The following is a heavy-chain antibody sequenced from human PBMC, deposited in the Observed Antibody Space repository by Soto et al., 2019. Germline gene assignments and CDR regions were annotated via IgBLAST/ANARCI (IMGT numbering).Heavy chain of an antibody. CDR3: ARGVGRSSWTSFDS. CDR1: VCSIRVYD. V-gene: IGHV4-4*07. J-gene: IGHJ4*02. D-gene: IGHD6-13*01. CDR2: IYTSENT. Sequence: SEALCLTGTGSVCSIRVYDLSWIRQPAGKGLEWIGRIYTSENTHYNPSLRSRVSMSLDTSKNQLSLNLSSVTAADTAVYYCARGVGRSSWTSFDSWGQGTLVTVSS.